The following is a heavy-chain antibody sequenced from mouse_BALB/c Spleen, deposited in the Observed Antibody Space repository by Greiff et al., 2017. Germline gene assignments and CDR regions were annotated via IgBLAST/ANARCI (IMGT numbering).Heavy chain of an antibody. Sequence: VQLVESGPGLVAPSQSLSITCTVSGFSLTSYGVHWVRQPPGKGLEWLGVIWAGGSTNYNSALMSRLSISKDNSKSQVFLKMNSLQTDDTAMYYCARGYYDYDVAYWGQGTLVTVSA. CDR1: GFSLTSYG. J-gene: IGHJ3*01. CDR3: ARGYYDYDVAY. V-gene: IGHV2-9*02. D-gene: IGHD2-4*01. CDR2: IWAGGST.